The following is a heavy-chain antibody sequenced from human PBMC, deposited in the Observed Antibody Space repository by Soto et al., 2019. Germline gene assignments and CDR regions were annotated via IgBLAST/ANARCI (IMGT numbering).Heavy chain of an antibody. V-gene: IGHV4-39*01. CDR3: ARPQDCSGGSCNRGNWFDP. J-gene: IGHJ5*02. Sequence: SETLSLTCTFSCGSIISSSYYWGWIRQPPGKGLEWIGSIYYSGSTYYNPSLKSRVTISVDTSKNQFSLKLSSVTAADTAVYYCARPQDCSGGSCNRGNWFDPWGQGTLVTVSS. D-gene: IGHD2-15*01. CDR2: IYYSGST. CDR1: CGSIISSSYY.